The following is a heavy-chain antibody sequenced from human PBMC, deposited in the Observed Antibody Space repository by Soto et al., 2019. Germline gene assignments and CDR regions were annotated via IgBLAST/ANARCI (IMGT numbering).Heavy chain of an antibody. CDR2: ISWNSGSI. V-gene: IGHV3-9*01. D-gene: IGHD6-13*01. Sequence: TGGSLRLSCAASGFTFDDYAMHWARQAAWKGLEWVSGISWNSGSIGYADSVKGRFTISRDNAKNSLYLQMNSLRAEETALYYCAKDNGIAAAANSWFDPWGQGPLVTVSS. CDR3: AKDNGIAAAANSWFDP. CDR1: GFTFDDYA. J-gene: IGHJ5*02.